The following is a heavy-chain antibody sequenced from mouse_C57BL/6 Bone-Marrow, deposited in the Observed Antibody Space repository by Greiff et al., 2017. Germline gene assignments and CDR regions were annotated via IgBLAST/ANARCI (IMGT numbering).Heavy chain of an antibody. CDR3: SKRDLPRGFAY. V-gene: IGHV1-7*01. CDR2: INPSSGYT. Sequence: QVQLKQSGADLAKPGASVKLSCKASGYTFTSYWMHWVKQRPGQGLEWIGYINPSSGYTKYNQKFKDKSTLTADKSSSTAYMQLSSLTYEDSAVYYCSKRDLPRGFAYWGQGTLVTVSA. CDR1: GYTFTSYW. J-gene: IGHJ3*01.